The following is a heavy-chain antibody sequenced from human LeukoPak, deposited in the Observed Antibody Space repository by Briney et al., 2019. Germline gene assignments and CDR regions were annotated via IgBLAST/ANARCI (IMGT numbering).Heavy chain of an antibody. J-gene: IGHJ3*02. CDR2: INPSGGST. D-gene: IGHD2-15*01. CDR1: GYTFTSYY. CDR3: ARAQSRGCSGGSCYDAFDI. V-gene: IGHV1-46*01. Sequence: GASVKVSCKASGYTFTSYYMHWVRQAPGQGLEWMGIINPSGGSTSYAQKFQGRVTMTRDTSTSTVYMKLSSLRSEDTAVYYCARAQSRGCSGGSCYDAFDIWGQGTMVTVSS.